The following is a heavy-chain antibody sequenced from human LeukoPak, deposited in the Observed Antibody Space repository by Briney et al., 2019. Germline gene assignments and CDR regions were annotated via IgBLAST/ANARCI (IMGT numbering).Heavy chain of an antibody. CDR3: ARVGDHYHWYLDL. Sequence: GGSLRLSCEGSGFDVGANYMNWVPQAPGKGLEWVSIRYSGGTTYYADSVKGRFTVSRESSKNTLLLHMTSLRADDTAVYYCARVGDHYHWYLDLWGRGTLVSASS. CDR1: GFDVGANY. CDR2: RYSGGTT. D-gene: IGHD3-10*01. J-gene: IGHJ2*01. V-gene: IGHV3-53*01.